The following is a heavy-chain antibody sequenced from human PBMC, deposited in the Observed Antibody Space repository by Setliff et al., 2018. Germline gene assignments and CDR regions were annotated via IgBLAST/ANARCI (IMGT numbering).Heavy chain of an antibody. CDR2: ISHSGSA. J-gene: IGHJ3*02. CDR3: ARGRMRGSCSGPSCTYDPFDI. Sequence: SETLSLTCTVYGGSFTNYYWGWIRQSPGKGLEWIGEISHSGSANYNPSLKSRVTMSVDTSKNQFSLILRSVTAADTAVYYCARGRMRGSCSGPSCTYDPFDIWGQGTPVTVSS. D-gene: IGHD2-2*01. CDR1: GGSFTNYY. V-gene: IGHV4-34*01.